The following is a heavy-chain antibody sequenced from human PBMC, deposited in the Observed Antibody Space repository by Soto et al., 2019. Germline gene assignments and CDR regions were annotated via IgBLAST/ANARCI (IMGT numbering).Heavy chain of an antibody. CDR2: IHPSGGRA. D-gene: IGHD3-22*01. CDR3: ARDLNYYDSSGYQTDAFDI. Sequence: ASVKVSCKASGYTFTNYYMHWVRQAPGQGLEWMGIIHPSGGRASSAQKFQGRVTMTADTSTSTAYMELSSLRSEDTAVYYCARDLNYYDSSGYQTDAFDIWGQGTMVTVSS. V-gene: IGHV1-46*01. J-gene: IGHJ3*02. CDR1: GYTFTNYY.